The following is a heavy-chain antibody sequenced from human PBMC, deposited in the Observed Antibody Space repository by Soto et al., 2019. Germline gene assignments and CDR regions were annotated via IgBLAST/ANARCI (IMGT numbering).Heavy chain of an antibody. CDR3: ARAGGDQLELDI. V-gene: IGHV1-46*04. J-gene: IGHJ4*02. CDR2: VDPGGGST. CDR1: GYSFSHYD. D-gene: IGHD2-21*02. Sequence: QVRLVQSGAEVKEPGASVTISCTSSGYSFSHYDIHWVRQAPGEGLQWLGRVDPGGGSTQGRVTMTRDASTDTVYLHLKSLTPEDTAVYYCARAGGDQLELDIWGQGALVTVSS.